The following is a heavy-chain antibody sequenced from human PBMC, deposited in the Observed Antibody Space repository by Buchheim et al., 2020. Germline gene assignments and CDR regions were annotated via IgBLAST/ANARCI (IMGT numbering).Heavy chain of an antibody. Sequence: QVQLQESGPGLVKPSETLSLTCTVSGGSISSYYWSWIRQPPGKGLEWIGYIYYSGSTNYNPSLKSRVTISVDTSTNQFSLKLSSVTAADTAVYYCAREWGRYCSGGSCYPYGMDVWGQGTT. D-gene: IGHD2-15*01. J-gene: IGHJ6*02. CDR1: GGSISSYY. V-gene: IGHV4-59*01. CDR2: IYYSGST. CDR3: AREWGRYCSGGSCYPYGMDV.